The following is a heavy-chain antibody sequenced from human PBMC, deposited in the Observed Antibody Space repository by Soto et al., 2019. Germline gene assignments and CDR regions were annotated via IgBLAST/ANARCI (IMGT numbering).Heavy chain of an antibody. CDR3: ARDERGSYYGSGVTYGMDV. J-gene: IGHJ6*02. D-gene: IGHD3-10*01. V-gene: IGHV4-31*03. CDR2: IYYSGST. CDR1: GGSISSGGYY. Sequence: QVQLQESGPGLVKPSQTLSLTCTVSGGSISSGGYYWSWIRQHPGKGLEWIGYIYYSGSTYYNPSLKSRVTISVDTSKNQFSLKLSSVTAADTAVYYCARDERGSYYGSGVTYGMDVWGQGTTVTVSS.